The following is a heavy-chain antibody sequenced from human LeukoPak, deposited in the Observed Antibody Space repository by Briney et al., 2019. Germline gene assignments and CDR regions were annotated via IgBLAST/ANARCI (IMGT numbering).Heavy chain of an antibody. J-gene: IGHJ4*02. Sequence: ASVKVSCKASGCTFTSYDISWVRQATGQGLEWMGWMNPNSGNTGYAQKFQDRVTMTRNTSISTAYMELSSLRSDDTAVYYCARGPPNWGYDYWGPGTLVTVSS. CDR2: MNPNSGNT. CDR3: ARGPPNWGYDY. CDR1: GCTFTSYD. D-gene: IGHD7-27*01. V-gene: IGHV1-8*01.